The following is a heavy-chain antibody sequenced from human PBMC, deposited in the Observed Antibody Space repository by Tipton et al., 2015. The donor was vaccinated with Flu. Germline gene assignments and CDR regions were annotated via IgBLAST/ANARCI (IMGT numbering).Heavy chain of an antibody. CDR2: IYYTGDT. Sequence: TLSLTCTVSGGSISRCYWSWIRQPPGKGLEWIGYIYYTGDTNYSPSLKSRVTMSVDTSKTQFSLKLSSLTAADTAVYYCARGGVSYTEYFQYWGQGTLVTVSS. CDR1: GGSISRCY. D-gene: IGHD1-26*01. J-gene: IGHJ1*01. CDR3: ARGGVSYTEYFQY. V-gene: IGHV4-59*01.